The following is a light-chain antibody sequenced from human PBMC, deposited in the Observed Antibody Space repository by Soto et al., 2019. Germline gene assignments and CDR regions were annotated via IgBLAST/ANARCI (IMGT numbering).Light chain of an antibody. CDR1: SSDVGGYKY. CDR2: EVN. CDR3: SSYAGINNLGV. J-gene: IGLJ1*01. V-gene: IGLV2-8*01. Sequence: QSALTQPPSASGSPGQSVTISCTGTSSDVGGYKYVSWYQQHPAKAPKLMIFEVNKRPSGVHDRFSGSKSGTTASLTVSVLQAEDEADYYCSSYAGINNLGVFGTGTKVTVL.